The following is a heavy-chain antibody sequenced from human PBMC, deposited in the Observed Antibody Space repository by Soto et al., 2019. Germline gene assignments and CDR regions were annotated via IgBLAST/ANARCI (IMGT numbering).Heavy chain of an antibody. CDR1: GVSFSGYY. J-gene: IGHJ4*02. Sequence: SETLSLTCAVYGVSFSGYYWSWIRQPPGKGLEWIGEINHSGSTNYNSSLKSRVTISVDTSKNQFSLKLSSVTAADTAVYYCARAYFPYYDFWSGYGPRGYFDYWGQGTLVTVSS. CDR3: ARAYFPYYDFWSGYGPRGYFDY. D-gene: IGHD3-3*01. CDR2: INHSGST. V-gene: IGHV4-34*01.